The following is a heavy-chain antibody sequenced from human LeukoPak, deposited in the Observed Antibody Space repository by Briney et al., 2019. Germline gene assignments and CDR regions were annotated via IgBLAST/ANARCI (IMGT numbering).Heavy chain of an antibody. Sequence: PSETLSLTCTVSGGSVSSHFWSWIRQPPGKGLEWIGYIYNSGITNNNPSLKSRVTMSVDTSKNQFSLMPRSVTAADTAVYYCARDHLPAGAPGYYMDVWGKGTTVTVSS. CDR1: GGSVSSHF. J-gene: IGHJ6*03. CDR2: IYNSGIT. CDR3: ARDHLPAGAPGYYMDV. D-gene: IGHD4/OR15-4a*01. V-gene: IGHV4-59*02.